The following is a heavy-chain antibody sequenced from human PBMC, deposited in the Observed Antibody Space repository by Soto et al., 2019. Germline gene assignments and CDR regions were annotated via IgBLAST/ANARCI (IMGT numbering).Heavy chain of an antibody. V-gene: IGHV3-23*01. J-gene: IGHJ4*02. CDR1: GFSFSSYA. D-gene: IGHD2-15*01. CDR2: ISGSDGKT. Sequence: GGSLRLSCAASGFSFSSYAMSWVRQAPGKGLEWVSTISGSDGKTFYADSVKGRFSISRDTSDNMLYLQMNSLRDEDTAVYYCARWSYLDYWGQGARVTVSS. CDR3: ARWSYLDY.